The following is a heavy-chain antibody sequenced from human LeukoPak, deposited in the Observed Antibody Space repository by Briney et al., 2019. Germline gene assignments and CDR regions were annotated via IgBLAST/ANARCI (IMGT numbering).Heavy chain of an antibody. Sequence: GGSLRLSCAASGGPFSSLTMSWIRQSPGEGLEWVSGLTGNGGRTFYADSVKGRFTISRDNSKNTVFLQVHSLRTEDTAIYYCAMTLAGVLDSFDSWGQGTLVTVSS. CDR2: LTGNGGRT. J-gene: IGHJ4*02. V-gene: IGHV3-23*01. CDR3: AMTLAGVLDSFDS. D-gene: IGHD1-1*01. CDR1: GGPFSSLT.